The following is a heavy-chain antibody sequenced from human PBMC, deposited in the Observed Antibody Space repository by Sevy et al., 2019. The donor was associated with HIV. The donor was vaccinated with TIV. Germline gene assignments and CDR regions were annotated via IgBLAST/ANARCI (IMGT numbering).Heavy chain of an antibody. CDR1: GGTFSSYA. J-gene: IGHJ6*02. CDR2: SIPIFGTA. Sequence: ASVKVSCKASGGTFSSYAISWVQQAPGQGLEWMGGSIPIFGTANYAQKFQGRVTITADESTSTAYMELSSLRSEDTAVYYCARVPPTTYYYYYGMDVWGQGTTVTVSS. CDR3: ARVPPTTYYYYYGMDV. V-gene: IGHV1-69*13.